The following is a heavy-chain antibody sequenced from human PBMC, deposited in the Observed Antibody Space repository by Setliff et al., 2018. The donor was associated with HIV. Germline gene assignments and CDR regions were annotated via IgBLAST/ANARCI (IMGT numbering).Heavy chain of an antibody. J-gene: IGHJ6*03. CDR3: SRYVVTPHYYYCIDV. V-gene: IGHV4-4*01. D-gene: IGHD4-4*01. Sequence: SPGSMSSRKWWSWVRQSPGKGLEWIGEIYYSGNTNYNPSLKSRVTLSVDKSKSQFSLMLTSVTAADTAVYVFSRYVVTPHYYYCIDVWGKGTLVTVSS. CDR1: PGSMSSRKW. CDR2: IYYSGNT.